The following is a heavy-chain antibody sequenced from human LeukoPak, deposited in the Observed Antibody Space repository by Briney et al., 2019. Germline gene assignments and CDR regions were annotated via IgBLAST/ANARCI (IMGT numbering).Heavy chain of an antibody. J-gene: IGHJ4*02. CDR2: IIPIFGTA. CDR3: ARDPKMTGNFDY. D-gene: IGHD3-9*01. V-gene: IGHV1-69*13. Sequence: SVKVSCKASGGTFSSYAISWVRQAPGQGPEWMGGIIPIFGTANYAQKFQGRVTITADESTSTAYMELSSLRSEDTAVYYCARDPKMTGNFDYWGQGTLVTVSS. CDR1: GGTFSSYA.